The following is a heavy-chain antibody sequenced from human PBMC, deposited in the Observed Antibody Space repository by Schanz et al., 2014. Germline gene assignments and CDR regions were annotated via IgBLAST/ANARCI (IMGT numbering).Heavy chain of an antibody. CDR3: AREPLSGYNWFDP. V-gene: IGHV4-61*02. D-gene: IGHD6-25*01. CDR2: IYTSGST. J-gene: IGHJ5*02. CDR1: GGSISSGTYY. Sequence: QVQLQESGPGLVKPSQTLSLTCIVSGGSISSGTYYWSWLRQPAGKGLEWIGRIYTSGSTNYNPSLKSRVTKPRGRPKNDSSLKQGAMPAADTAVYYCAREPLSGYNWFDPWGQGSLVTVSS.